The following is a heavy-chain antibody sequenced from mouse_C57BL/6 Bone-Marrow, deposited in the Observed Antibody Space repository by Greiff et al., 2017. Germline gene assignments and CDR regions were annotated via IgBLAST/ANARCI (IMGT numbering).Heavy chain of an antibody. Sequence: QVQLQQSGAELVRPGTSVKVSCKASGYAFTNYLIEWVKQRPGQGLEWIGVINPGSGGTNYNEKFKGKATLTADKSSSTAYMQLSSLTSEDSAVYFCERSKNWDSGFAYWGQGTLVTVSA. J-gene: IGHJ3*01. CDR1: GYAFTNYL. D-gene: IGHD4-1*01. V-gene: IGHV1-54*01. CDR3: ERSKNWDSGFAY. CDR2: INPGSGGT.